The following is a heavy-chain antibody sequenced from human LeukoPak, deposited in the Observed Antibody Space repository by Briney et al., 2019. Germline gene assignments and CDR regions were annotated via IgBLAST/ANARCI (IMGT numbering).Heavy chain of an antibody. D-gene: IGHD5-18*01. CDR1: GGSISSSSSY. Sequence: SETLSLTCSVSGGSISSSSSYWGWIRQPPGKGLEWIGSIYYSGSSFDNPALKSRVTISVDTSKNQFSLKLSSVTAADTAVYYCARDSKGYRYGYRGGYYDYYYMDVWGKGTTVTISS. CDR3: ARDSKGYRYGYRGGYYDYYYMDV. J-gene: IGHJ6*03. V-gene: IGHV4-39*02. CDR2: IYYSGSS.